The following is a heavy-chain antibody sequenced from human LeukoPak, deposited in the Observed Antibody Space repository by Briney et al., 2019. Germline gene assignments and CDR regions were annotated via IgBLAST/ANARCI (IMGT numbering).Heavy chain of an antibody. CDR1: GFTFSSYE. CDR2: ISSSGSTI. CDR3: AKRGVVIRVILVGFHKEAYYFDS. Sequence: GGSLRLSCAASGFTFSSYEMNWVRQAPGKGLEWVSYISSSGSTIYYADSVKGRFTISRDNPRNTLYLQMNSLRPEDTAVYFCAKRGVVIRVILVGFHKEAYYFDSWGQGALVTVSS. J-gene: IGHJ4*02. V-gene: IGHV3-48*03. D-gene: IGHD3-22*01.